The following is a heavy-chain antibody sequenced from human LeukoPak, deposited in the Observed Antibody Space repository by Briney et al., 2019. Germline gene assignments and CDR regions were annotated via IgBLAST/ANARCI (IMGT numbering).Heavy chain of an antibody. CDR1: GFTFSSYA. D-gene: IGHD3-3*01. J-gene: IGHJ4*02. CDR3: AKNPSGGNSVASFPFGF. CDR2: ISGSGGST. V-gene: IGHV3-23*01. Sequence: GGSLRLSCAASGFTFSSYAMSWVRQAPGKGLEWVSAISGSGGSTYYADSVKGRFTISRDNSKNTLYLQMNSLRAEDTAVYYCAKNPSGGNSVASFPFGFWGQGTLVTVSS.